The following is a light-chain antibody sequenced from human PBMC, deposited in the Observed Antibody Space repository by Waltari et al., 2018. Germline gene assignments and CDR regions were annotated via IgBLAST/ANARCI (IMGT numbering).Light chain of an antibody. Sequence: DIVMTQSPDSLAVSLGERATINCKSSQSVLYSSNNKNYLAWYQQKPGQPPKLLIYWASTRASGVPDRFSGSGSGTYFTLTSSSLQAEDVAVYYCQQDYSTPWTFGQGTKVEIK. V-gene: IGKV4-1*01. CDR1: QSVLYSSNNKNY. CDR3: QQDYSTPWT. J-gene: IGKJ1*01. CDR2: WAS.